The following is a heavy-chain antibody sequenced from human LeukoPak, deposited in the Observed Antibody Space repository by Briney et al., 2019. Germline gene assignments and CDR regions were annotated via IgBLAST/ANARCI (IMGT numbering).Heavy chain of an antibody. D-gene: IGHD3-16*02. Sequence: PGGSLRLSCGASGFXFSSYAISWVRQAPGKGLEWLSAISGSGGSTYYADSVKGRFTISRDNCKNTLYLQMNSLRAEDTAVYYCAKYPTTYVWGSYRYYFDYWGQGTLVTVSS. CDR2: ISGSGGST. V-gene: IGHV3-23*01. J-gene: IGHJ4*02. CDR3: AKYPTTYVWGSYRYYFDY. CDR1: GFXFSSYA.